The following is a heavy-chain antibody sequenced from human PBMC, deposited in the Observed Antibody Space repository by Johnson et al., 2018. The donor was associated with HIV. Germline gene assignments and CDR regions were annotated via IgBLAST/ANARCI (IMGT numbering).Heavy chain of an antibody. CDR3: ARVLWLVLGAFDI. D-gene: IGHD6-19*01. Sequence: QVQLVESGGGVVQPGRSLRLSCAASGFTFSSYGMHWVRQAPGKGLEWVAVISYDGSNKYYADSVKGRFTISRDNAKNSLYLQMNSLRAEDTAVYYCARVLWLVLGAFDIWGQGTMVTVSS. CDR2: ISYDGSNK. V-gene: IGHV3-30*03. J-gene: IGHJ3*02. CDR1: GFTFSSYG.